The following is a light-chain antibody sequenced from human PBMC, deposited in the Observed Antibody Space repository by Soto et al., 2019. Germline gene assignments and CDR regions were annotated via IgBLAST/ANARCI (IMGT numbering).Light chain of an antibody. J-gene: IGLJ3*02. CDR3: CSYAGSSSWV. CDR2: EVS. Sequence: QSALTQPVSVSGSPGQSITISCTGTSSDVGSYNLVSWYQQHPGNAPKLMIYEVSKRPSGVSNRFSGSKSGNTASLTISGLQAEDEADYYCCSYAGSSSWVFGGGTKLTVL. CDR1: SSDVGSYNL. V-gene: IGLV2-23*02.